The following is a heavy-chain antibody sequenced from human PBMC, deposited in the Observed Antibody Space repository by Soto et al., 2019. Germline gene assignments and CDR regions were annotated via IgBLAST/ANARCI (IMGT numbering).Heavy chain of an antibody. D-gene: IGHD2-2*02. V-gene: IGHV4-59*08. Sequence: QVQLQESGPGLVKTSETLSLTCTVSGGSISGYYWSWIRQPPGKGLEWIGYIYSSGSTNYNPSLQSRVPISVDTSKNQFSLKLSAVTAADTAVYYCARLACSTTRCFTYFDYWGQGALVTVSS. CDR2: IYSSGST. CDR1: GGSISGYY. CDR3: ARLACSTTRCFTYFDY. J-gene: IGHJ4*02.